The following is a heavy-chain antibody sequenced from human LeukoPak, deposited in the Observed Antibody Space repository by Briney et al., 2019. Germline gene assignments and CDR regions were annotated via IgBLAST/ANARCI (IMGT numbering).Heavy chain of an antibody. CDR1: GDSVYSNSAA. Sequence: SQTLSLTCAISGDSVYSNSAAWNWIRQSPSRGLEWLGRTYYRSKWYNDYAESVKSRTTINPDTSKNQFSLHLDSVTPEDTAVYYCARGGLDSYGSGSHDYWGQGTLVTVSS. CDR3: ARGGLDSYGSGSHDY. D-gene: IGHD3-10*01. CDR2: TYYRSKWYN. V-gene: IGHV6-1*01. J-gene: IGHJ4*02.